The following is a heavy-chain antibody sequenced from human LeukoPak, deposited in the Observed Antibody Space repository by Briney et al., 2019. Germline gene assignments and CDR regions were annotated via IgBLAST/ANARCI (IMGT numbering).Heavy chain of an antibody. J-gene: IGHJ1*01. CDR2: ISAYNGNT. V-gene: IGHV1-18*01. CDR1: GYTFTSYG. Sequence: ASVKVSCKASGYTFTSYGISWVRQAPGQGLEWMGWISAYNGNTNYAQKLQGRVTMTTDTSTGTAYMELSRLRSDDTAVYYCARDLYDFWSGTKPYFQHWGQGTLVTVSS. CDR3: ARDLYDFWSGTKPYFQH. D-gene: IGHD3-3*01.